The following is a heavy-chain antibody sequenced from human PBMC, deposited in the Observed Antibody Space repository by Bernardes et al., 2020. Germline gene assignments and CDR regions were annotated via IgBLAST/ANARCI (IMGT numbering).Heavy chain of an antibody. D-gene: IGHD2-15*01. CDR3: ARGPDIVVVVAATHDAFDI. CDR1: GGSFSGSY. Sequence: SETLSLTCAVYGGSFSGSYWSWIRQPPGQGLEWIGEINHSGSTNYNPSLKSRVTISVDTSKNQFSLKLSSVTAADTAVYYCARGPDIVVVVAATHDAFDIWGQGTMVTGSS. V-gene: IGHV4-34*01. CDR2: INHSGST. J-gene: IGHJ3*02.